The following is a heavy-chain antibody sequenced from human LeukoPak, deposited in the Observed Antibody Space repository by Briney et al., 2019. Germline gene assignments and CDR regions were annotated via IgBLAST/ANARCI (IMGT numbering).Heavy chain of an antibody. Sequence: ASVKVSCKASGYTFTSYDINWVRQAPGQGLEWMGWINPNSGDTGYAKKFQGKVTMTRNTSISTAYMEVSSLRSEDTAVYYCARGYSYVYNCWGQGTLVTVSS. CDR2: INPNSGDT. J-gene: IGHJ4*02. V-gene: IGHV1-8*01. D-gene: IGHD5-18*01. CDR1: GYTFTSYD. CDR3: ARGYSYVYNC.